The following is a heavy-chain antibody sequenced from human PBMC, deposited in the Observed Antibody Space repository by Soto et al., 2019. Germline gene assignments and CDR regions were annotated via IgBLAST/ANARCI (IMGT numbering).Heavy chain of an antibody. CDR3: ARVSYSTEDY. V-gene: IGHV3-64*01. D-gene: IGHD4-4*01. J-gene: IGHJ4*02. Sequence: GGSLRLSCAASGFTFSSYAMHWVRQAPGKGLEYVSAISSNGGSTYYANSVKGRFTISRDNSKNTLYLQMGSLRAEDMAVYYCARVSYSTEDYRGQGTLVTVSS. CDR2: ISSNGGST. CDR1: GFTFSSYA.